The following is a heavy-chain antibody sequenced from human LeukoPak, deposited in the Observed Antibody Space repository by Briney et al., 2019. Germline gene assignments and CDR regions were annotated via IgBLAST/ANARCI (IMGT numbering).Heavy chain of an antibody. CDR1: GLTVSSKY. CDR2: IYIDGGT. J-gene: IGHJ4*02. Sequence: GGSLRLSCAASGLTVSSKYMSWVRHAPGKGLEWVSVIYIDGGTYYADSVKGRFTISRDNSKNTLLLQMNSLRAEDTAVYYCARGHYSNRLGGQGTLVTVSS. D-gene: IGHD2-2*01. CDR3: ARGHYSNRL. V-gene: IGHV3-66*01.